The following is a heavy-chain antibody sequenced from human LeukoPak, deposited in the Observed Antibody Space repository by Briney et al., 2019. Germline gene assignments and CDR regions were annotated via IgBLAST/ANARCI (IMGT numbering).Heavy chain of an antibody. CDR2: ISRSGSTK. D-gene: IGHD1-26*01. Sequence: GGSLRLSCAASGFTFSDYNMRWIRQAPGKGLEWVSSISRSGSTKYYADSVKGRFTISRDNAKNSLFLQMNSLRAEDTAVYYCAREGWELLGGFDYWGQGTPVTVSS. CDR1: GFTFSDYN. J-gene: IGHJ4*02. CDR3: AREGWELLGGFDY. V-gene: IGHV3-11*04.